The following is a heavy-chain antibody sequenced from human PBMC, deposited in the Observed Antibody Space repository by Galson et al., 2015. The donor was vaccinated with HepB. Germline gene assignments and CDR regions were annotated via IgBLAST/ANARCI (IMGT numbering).Heavy chain of an antibody. D-gene: IGHD6-19*01. Sequence: SVKVSCKASGGTFSSYAISWVRQAPGQGLEWMGWISAYNGNTNYAQKLQGRVTMTTDTSTSTAYMELRSLRSDDTAVYYCARDLKAIAVAADAFDIWGQGTMVTVSS. V-gene: IGHV1-18*01. CDR3: ARDLKAIAVAADAFDI. CDR1: GGTFSSYA. J-gene: IGHJ3*02. CDR2: ISAYNGNT.